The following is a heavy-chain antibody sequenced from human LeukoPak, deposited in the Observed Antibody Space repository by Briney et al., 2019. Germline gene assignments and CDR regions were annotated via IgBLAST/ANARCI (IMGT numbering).Heavy chain of an antibody. D-gene: IGHD5-24*01. CDR3: ARGQRGYNFFDY. Sequence: KPSETLSLTCAVSGGSISSGGYSWSWIRQPPGKGLEWIGYIYHSGSTYYNPSLKSRVTISVDRSKNQFSLKLSSVTAADTAVYYCARGQRGYNFFDYWGQGTLVTVSS. CDR1: GGSISSGGYS. J-gene: IGHJ4*02. CDR2: IYHSGST. V-gene: IGHV4-30-2*01.